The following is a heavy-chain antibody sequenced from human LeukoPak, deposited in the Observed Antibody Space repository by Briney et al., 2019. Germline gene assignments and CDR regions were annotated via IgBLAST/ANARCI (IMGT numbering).Heavy chain of an antibody. Sequence: GGSLRLSCAASGFTFSSYAMHWVRQAPGKGLEWVAVISYDGSNKSYADSVKGRFTISRDNSKNTLYLQMNSLRAEDTAVYYCARVLRYFDWLSPGANWGQGTLVTVSS. V-gene: IGHV3-30-3*01. CDR3: ARVLRYFDWLSPGAN. J-gene: IGHJ4*02. D-gene: IGHD3-9*01. CDR1: GFTFSSYA. CDR2: ISYDGSNK.